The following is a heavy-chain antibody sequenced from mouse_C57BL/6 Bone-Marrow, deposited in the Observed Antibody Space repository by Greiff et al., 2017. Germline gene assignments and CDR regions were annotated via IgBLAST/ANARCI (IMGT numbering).Heavy chain of an antibody. CDR2: IDPETGDP. D-gene: IGHD1-1*01. V-gene: IGHV14-4*01. J-gene: IGHJ2*01. CDR1: GFNIKDDY. CDR3: TPITTVVVDY. Sequence: EVQLQQSGAELVRPGASVKLSCTASGFNIKDDYMHWVKQRPDQGLEWIGWIDPETGDPEYASKFQGKATITADTSSNTAYLQLSSLTSEDTAVYYCTPITTVVVDYWGQGTTLTVSS.